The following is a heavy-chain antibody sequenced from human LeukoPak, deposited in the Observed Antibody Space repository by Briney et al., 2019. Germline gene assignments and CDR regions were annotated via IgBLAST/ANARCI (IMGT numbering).Heavy chain of an antibody. CDR1: GFTFSSYE. V-gene: IGHV3-48*03. CDR3: ARDHPIQLWAFDY. D-gene: IGHD5-18*01. CDR2: ISSSGSTI. Sequence: PGGSLRLSCAASGFTFSSYEMNCVRQAPGKGLERVSYISSSGSTIYYADSVKGRFTISRDNAKNSLYLQMNSLRAEDTAVYYCARDHPIQLWAFDYWGQGTLVTVSS. J-gene: IGHJ4*02.